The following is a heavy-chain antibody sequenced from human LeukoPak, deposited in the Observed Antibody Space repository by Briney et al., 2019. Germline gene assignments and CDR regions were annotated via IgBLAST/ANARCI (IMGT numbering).Heavy chain of an antibody. Sequence: ASVKVSCKASGYTFTNYYMHWVRQAPGQGLEWMGIINPSGGITNYAQKFQGRVTMTRDMSTSTVYMELSSLRSEDTAVYYCAKEAYCGGDCYSNWFDPWGQGTLVTVSS. CDR3: AKEAYCGGDCYSNWFDP. J-gene: IGHJ5*02. D-gene: IGHD2-21*02. V-gene: IGHV1-46*01. CDR1: GYTFTNYY. CDR2: INPSGGIT.